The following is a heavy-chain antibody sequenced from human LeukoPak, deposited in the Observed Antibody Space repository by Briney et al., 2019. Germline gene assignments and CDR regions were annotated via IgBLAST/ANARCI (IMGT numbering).Heavy chain of an antibody. CDR1: GFPFTSYS. D-gene: IGHD6-19*01. CDR3: ARDSGVAGFDY. J-gene: IGHJ4*02. V-gene: IGHV3-21*01. CDR2: ISSSSSYI. Sequence: GGSLRLSCAASGFPFTSYSMNWVRQAPGKGLEWVSSISSSSSYIYYADSVKGRFTISRDNAKNSLYLQMNSLRAEDTAVYYCARDSGVAGFDYWGQGTLVTVSS.